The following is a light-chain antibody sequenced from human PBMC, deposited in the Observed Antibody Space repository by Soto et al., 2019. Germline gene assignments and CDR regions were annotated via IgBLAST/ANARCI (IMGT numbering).Light chain of an antibody. V-gene: IGLV2-14*01. J-gene: IGLJ1*01. Sequence: QSALTQPASVSGSRGQSITISCTGTSSDIGNYNFVSWYQHHPGKAPKLIIYEVTNRPSGVSNRFSGSKSGNTASLTISGLQTEDEADYYCSSYTSSSTRLFGTGTKLTVL. CDR2: EVT. CDR3: SSYTSSSTRL. CDR1: SSDIGNYNF.